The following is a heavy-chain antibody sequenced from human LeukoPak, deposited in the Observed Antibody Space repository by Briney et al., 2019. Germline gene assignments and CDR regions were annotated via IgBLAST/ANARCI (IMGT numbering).Heavy chain of an antibody. CDR1: GYTFTGHY. D-gene: IGHD5-18*01. J-gene: IGHJ6*03. CDR2: INTNTGNP. V-gene: IGHV7-4-1*02. Sequence: ASVKVSCKASGYTFTGHYIHWVRQAPGQGLEWVGWINTNTGNPTYAQGFTGRFVFSLDTSVSTAYLQISSLKAEDTAVYYCAKVGPASYGSYYYYYMDVWGKGTTVTVSS. CDR3: AKVGPASYGSYYYYYMDV.